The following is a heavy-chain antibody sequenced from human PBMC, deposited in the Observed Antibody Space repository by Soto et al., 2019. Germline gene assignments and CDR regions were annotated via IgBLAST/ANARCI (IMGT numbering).Heavy chain of an antibody. CDR1: GGSFSGYY. Sequence: SETLSLTCAFYGGSFSGYYWTWIRQPPGTGLEWIGEINHSGSTNYNPSLKGRVTISVDTSKNQFSLKLTSVTAADTAVYYCARDKITGLFDYWGQGTLVTVSS. V-gene: IGHV4-34*01. CDR2: INHSGST. D-gene: IGHD2-8*02. J-gene: IGHJ4*02. CDR3: ARDKITGLFDY.